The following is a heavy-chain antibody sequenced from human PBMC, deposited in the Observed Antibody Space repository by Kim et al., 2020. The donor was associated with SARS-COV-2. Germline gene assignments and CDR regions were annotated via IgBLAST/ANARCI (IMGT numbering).Heavy chain of an antibody. CDR3: ARKYDYVWGSYRPGYFDY. J-gene: IGHJ4*02. Sequence: SETLSLTCTVSGGSISSSSYYWGWIRQPPGKGLEWIGSIYYSGSTYYNPSLKSRVTISVDTSKNQFSLKLSSVTAADTAVYYCARKYDYVWGSYRPGYFDYWGQGTLVTVSS. V-gene: IGHV4-39*01. CDR2: IYYSGST. CDR1: GGSISSSSYY. D-gene: IGHD3-16*02.